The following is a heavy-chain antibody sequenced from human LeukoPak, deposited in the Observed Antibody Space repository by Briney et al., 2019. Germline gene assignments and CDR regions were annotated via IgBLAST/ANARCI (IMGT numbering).Heavy chain of an antibody. CDR1: GFTFGDYY. J-gene: IGHJ6*02. CDR2: ISSSSSYT. V-gene: IGHV3-11*05. CDR3: ARDHE. Sequence: GGSLRLSCAASGFTFGDYYMTWIRQAPGKGLEWVAHISSSSSYTNYADSVKGRFTISRDNAKNSLYLQMDSLRAEDTAVYYCARDHEWGQGTTVTVSS.